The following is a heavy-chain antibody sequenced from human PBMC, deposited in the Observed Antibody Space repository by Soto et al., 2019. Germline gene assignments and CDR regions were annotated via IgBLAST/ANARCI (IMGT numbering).Heavy chain of an antibody. D-gene: IGHD2-2*01. CDR2: VSGSGGSV. CDR3: AKGSVVGADYSYGMDV. Sequence: EVQLLESGGDLVQPGGSLTLSCAAAGFTFSSYGMSWVRQAPGKGLEWVSAVSGSGGSVYYADSVRGRFTISRDNSKNTLYLQVNSLRAEDTAIYYCAKGSVVGADYSYGMDVCGQGTTVTVSS. J-gene: IGHJ6*02. CDR1: GFTFSSYG. V-gene: IGHV3-23*01.